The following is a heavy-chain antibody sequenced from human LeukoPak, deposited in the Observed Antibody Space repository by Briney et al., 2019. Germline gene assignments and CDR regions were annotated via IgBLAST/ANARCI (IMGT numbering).Heavy chain of an antibody. D-gene: IGHD6-19*01. CDR3: ATLVIAVAGGFGDY. V-gene: IGHV1-2*06. CDR2: INPNSGGT. CDR1: GYTFTGYY. Sequence: ASVKVSCKASGYTFTGYYMHWVRQAPGQGLESMGRINPNSGGTNYAQNFQGRVTMTRDTSISTGYMELSRLSSDDTAVYYCATLVIAVAGGFGDYWGQGTLVTVSS. J-gene: IGHJ4*02.